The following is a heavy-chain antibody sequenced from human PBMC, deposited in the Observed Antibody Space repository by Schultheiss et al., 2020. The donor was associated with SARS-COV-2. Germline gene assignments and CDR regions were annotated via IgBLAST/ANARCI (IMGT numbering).Heavy chain of an antibody. Sequence: ASVKLSCKVSGYTLTELSMHWVRQAPGQGLEWMGWINPNSGGTNYAQKFQGRVTMTRDTSISTAYMELSRLRSDDTAVYYCAREEYGMDVWGQGTTVTVSS. CDR3: AREEYGMDV. CDR2: INPNSGGT. J-gene: IGHJ6*02. CDR1: GYTLTELS. V-gene: IGHV1-2*02.